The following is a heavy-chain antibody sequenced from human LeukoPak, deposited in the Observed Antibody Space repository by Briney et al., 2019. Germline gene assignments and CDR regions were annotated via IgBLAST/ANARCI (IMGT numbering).Heavy chain of an antibody. J-gene: IGHJ4*01. D-gene: IGHD3-10*01. CDR3: ARDLTWFGELSLYYFDY. CDR1: GFTFSSYW. CDR2: INSDGSST. Sequence: GGSLRLSCAASGFTFSSYWMHWVRPAPGKGLVWVSRINSDGSSTSYADSVKGRFTISRDNAKNTLYLQMNSLRAEDTAVYYCARDLTWFGELSLYYFDYWVQGTLVTVSS. V-gene: IGHV3-74*01.